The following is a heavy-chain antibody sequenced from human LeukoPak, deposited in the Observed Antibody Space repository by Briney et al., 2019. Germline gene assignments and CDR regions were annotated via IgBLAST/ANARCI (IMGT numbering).Heavy chain of an antibody. Sequence: GGSLRLSCAASGFTFSSYWMSWVRQAPGKGLEWVANINQDGSEKYYVDSVKGRLPISRDNAKNSLYLQMNSLRAEDTAVYYCAREDWAALDYWGQGTLVTVSS. V-gene: IGHV3-7*01. CDR2: INQDGSEK. CDR3: AREDWAALDY. CDR1: GFTFSSYW. D-gene: IGHD2-15*01. J-gene: IGHJ4*02.